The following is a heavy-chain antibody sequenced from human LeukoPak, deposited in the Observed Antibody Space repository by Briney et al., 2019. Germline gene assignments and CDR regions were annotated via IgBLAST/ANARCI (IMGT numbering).Heavy chain of an antibody. CDR2: FDPEDGET. CDR1: GYTPTELS. CDR3: ATDFSKYQLLRSALLQFDP. Sequence: GASVKVSCKVSGYTPTELSMHWVRQAPGKGLEWMGGFDPEDGETIYAQKFQGRVTMTEDTSTDTAYMELSSLRSEDTAVYYCATDFSKYQLLRSALLQFDPWGQGTLVTVSS. D-gene: IGHD2-2*01. V-gene: IGHV1-24*01. J-gene: IGHJ5*02.